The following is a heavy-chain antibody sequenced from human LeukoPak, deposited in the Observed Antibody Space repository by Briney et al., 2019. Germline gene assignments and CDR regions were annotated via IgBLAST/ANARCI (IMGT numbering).Heavy chain of an antibody. Sequence: SGRSLRLSCAAPGFTFSSYAMCWVREAPGKGLEWVSAIIGSGGSTYYADAVKGRFTISRDNSKHTLYLQMNSLRSEDTAVYYCAKSSTDTDRGRTAVHHGFDYWGQGTLVTVSS. CDR1: GFTFSSYA. D-gene: IGHD2-2*01. J-gene: IGHJ4*02. CDR3: AKSSTDTDRGRTAVHHGFDY. V-gene: IGHV3-23*01. CDR2: IIGSGGST.